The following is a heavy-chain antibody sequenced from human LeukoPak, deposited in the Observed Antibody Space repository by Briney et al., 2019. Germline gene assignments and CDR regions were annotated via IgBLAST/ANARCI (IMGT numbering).Heavy chain of an antibody. CDR1: GGSISSSSYY. J-gene: IGHJ4*02. D-gene: IGHD5-18*01. V-gene: IGHV4-39*07. Sequence: SETLSLTCTVSGGSISSSSYYWGWIRQPPGKGLEWIGSIYYSGSTYYNPSLKSRVTISVDTSKNQFSLKLSSVTAADTAVYYCASSDTAMVSRYWGQGTLVTVSS. CDR3: ASSDTAMVSRY. CDR2: IYYSGST.